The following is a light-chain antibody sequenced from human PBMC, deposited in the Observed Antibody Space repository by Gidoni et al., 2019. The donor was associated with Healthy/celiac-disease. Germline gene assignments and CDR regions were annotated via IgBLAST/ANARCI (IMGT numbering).Light chain of an antibody. J-gene: IGKJ2*01. CDR3: QQRSNWPPGYT. V-gene: IGKV3-11*01. CDR2: DAS. Sequence: EIVLTQSPATLSSSPGERATLSCRASQSVSSYLAWYQQKPGQAPRLLIYDASNRATGIPARFSGSGAGTDFTLTIRSLEPEDFVVYYCQQRSNWPPGYTFGQGTKLEIK. CDR1: QSVSSY.